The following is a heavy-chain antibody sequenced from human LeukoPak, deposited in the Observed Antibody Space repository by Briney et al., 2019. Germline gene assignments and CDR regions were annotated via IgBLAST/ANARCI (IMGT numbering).Heavy chain of an antibody. D-gene: IGHD3/OR15-3a*01. CDR1: GFTFSSYA. J-gene: IGHJ6*02. V-gene: IGHV3-30-3*01. CDR2: ISYDGSNK. CDR3: AKDFELTQRHGMDV. Sequence: GGSLRLSCAASGFTFSSYAMHWVRQAPGKGLEWVAVISYDGSNKYYADSVKGRFTISRDNAKNSLYLQMNSLRAEDTALYYCAKDFELTQRHGMDVWGQGTTVTVSS.